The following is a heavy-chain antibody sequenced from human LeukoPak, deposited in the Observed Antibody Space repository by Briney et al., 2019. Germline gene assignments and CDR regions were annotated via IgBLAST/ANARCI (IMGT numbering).Heavy chain of an antibody. CDR2: IYYSGST. CDR3: ARHITMVRGVDDC. Sequence: SETLSLTCTVSGGSISSSSYYWGWIRQPPGKGLEWIGSIYYSGSTYYNPSLKSRVTISVDTSKNQFSLKLSSVTAADTAVYYCARHITMVRGVDDCWGQGTLVTVSS. CDR1: GGSISSSSYY. D-gene: IGHD3-10*01. V-gene: IGHV4-39*01. J-gene: IGHJ4*02.